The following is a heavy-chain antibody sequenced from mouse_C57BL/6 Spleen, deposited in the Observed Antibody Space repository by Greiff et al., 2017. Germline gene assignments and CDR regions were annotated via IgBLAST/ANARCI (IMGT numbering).Heavy chain of an antibody. CDR3: TRGPRQLRPSFAY. CDR2: IDPETGGT. D-gene: IGHD3-2*02. J-gene: IGHJ3*01. CDR1: GYTFTDYE. Sequence: VQLQQSGAELVRPGASVTLSCKASGYTFTDYEMHWVKQTPVHGLEWIGAIDPETGGTAYNQKFKGKAILTADKSSSTAYMELRSLTSEASAVYYCTRGPRQLRPSFAYWGQGNLVTVSA. V-gene: IGHV1-15*01.